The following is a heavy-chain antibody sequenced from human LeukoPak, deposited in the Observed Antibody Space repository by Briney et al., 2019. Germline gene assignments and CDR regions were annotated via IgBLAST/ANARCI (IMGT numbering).Heavy chain of an antibody. CDR2: ISYDGSNK. CDR1: GFTFSSYA. Sequence: PGGSLRLSCVVSGFTFSSYAMHWVRQAPGKGLEWVAVISYDGSNKYYADSVKGRFSISRDNSKNTLYLQMNSLRPEDTAVYYCARQPSRYSGYGIDYWGQGTLVTVSS. CDR3: ARQPSRYSGYGIDY. J-gene: IGHJ4*02. D-gene: IGHD5-12*01. V-gene: IGHV3-30*04.